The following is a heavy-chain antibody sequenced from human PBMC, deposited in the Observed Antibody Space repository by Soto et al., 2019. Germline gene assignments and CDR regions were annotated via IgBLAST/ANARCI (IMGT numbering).Heavy chain of an antibody. D-gene: IGHD5-12*01. V-gene: IGHV3-23*01. Sequence: PGGSLRLSCAASGFPFGENAMSWVRQAPGKGLEWVSGISDSGATTYYADSVRGRFTISRDNSKNTLYMKMKSLRAEDSASYYCEKEYTISGSLDYWRKGALVTXSS. CDR3: EKEYTISGSLDY. CDR1: GFPFGENA. J-gene: IGHJ4*02. CDR2: ISDSGATT.